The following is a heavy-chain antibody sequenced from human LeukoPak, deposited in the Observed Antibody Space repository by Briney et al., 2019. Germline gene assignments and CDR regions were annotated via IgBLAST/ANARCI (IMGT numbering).Heavy chain of an antibody. V-gene: IGHV3-7*01. CDR2: IKQDGSEK. CDR1: GFTFSSYW. J-gene: IGHJ4*02. Sequence: GGSLRLSCAASGFTFSSYWMSWVRQAPGKGLEWVANIKQDGSEKYYVDSVKGRFTISRDNAKNSLSLQMNSLRAEDTAVYYCARGYDYVWGSYRSYHFDYWGQGTLVTVSS. D-gene: IGHD3-16*02. CDR3: ARGYDYVWGSYRSYHFDY.